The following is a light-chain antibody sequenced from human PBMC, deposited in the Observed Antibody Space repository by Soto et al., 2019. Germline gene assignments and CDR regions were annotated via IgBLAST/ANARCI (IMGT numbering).Light chain of an antibody. J-gene: IGLJ1*01. CDR2: EVS. CDR1: SSDIGGYNF. V-gene: IGLV2-14*01. CDR3: SSYTSSNTLDV. Sequence: QSVLTQPASVSGSPGQSITISCTGTSSDIGGYNFVSWYQQHPGKAPKLMIYEVSNRPSGISNRFSGSKSGNTASLTISGLPAEDEADYYCSSYTSSNTLDVFGTGTNVTVL.